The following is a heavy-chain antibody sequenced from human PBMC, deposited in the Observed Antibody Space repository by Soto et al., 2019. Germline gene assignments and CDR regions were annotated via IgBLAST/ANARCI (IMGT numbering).Heavy chain of an antibody. CDR2: MHPDSGDT. Sequence: QVQLVQSGAEVKKPGASVKVSCEASGYPFDSFDINWVRQAAGQGLEWMGWMHPDSGDTAVAQRIQDRIIMTRTTSTSTAYTELSRLTTDDSAVYFCVTPSGGVATPGDDYWGQGTLVTVSS. CDR3: VTPSGGVATPGDDY. J-gene: IGHJ4*02. D-gene: IGHD2-15*01. V-gene: IGHV1-8*01. CDR1: GYPFDSFD.